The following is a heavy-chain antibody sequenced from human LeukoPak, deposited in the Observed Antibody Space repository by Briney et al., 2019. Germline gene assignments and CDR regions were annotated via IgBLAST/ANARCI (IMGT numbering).Heavy chain of an antibody. J-gene: IGHJ5*02. CDR3: ARGSLEYSSSSWFDP. V-gene: IGHV4-31*03. Sequence: SETLSLTCTVSGGSISSGGYYWSWIRQHPGKGLEWIGYIYHSGSTYYNPSLKSRVTISVDRSKNQFSLKLSSVTAADTAVYYCARGSLEYSSSSWFDPWGQGTLVTVSS. D-gene: IGHD6-13*01. CDR1: GGSISSGGYY. CDR2: IYHSGST.